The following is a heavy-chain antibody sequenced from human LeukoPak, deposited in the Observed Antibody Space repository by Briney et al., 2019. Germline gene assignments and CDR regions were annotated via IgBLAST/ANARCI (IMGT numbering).Heavy chain of an antibody. CDR2: IRYDGSNK. CDR1: GFTFSSYG. D-gene: IGHD1-7*01. CDR3: TRGSGTGTYN. Sequence: GGSLRLSCAASGFTFSSYGMHWVRQAPGKGLEWVAFIRYDGSNKYYANSVKGRFTISRDNSKNTLYLQMNSLRAEDTAVYYCTRGSGTGTYNWGQGTLVTVSS. V-gene: IGHV3-30*02. J-gene: IGHJ4*02.